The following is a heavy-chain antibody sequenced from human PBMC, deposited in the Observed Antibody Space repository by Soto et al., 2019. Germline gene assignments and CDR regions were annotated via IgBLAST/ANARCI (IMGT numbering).Heavy chain of an antibody. CDR3: VRVRGGGTFHFDY. CDR1: GFTFSAYY. CDR2: VRKKVNSYTT. Sequence: EVQLVESGGGLVQPGGSLRLSCAAPGFTFSAYYMDRVRQAPGKGLEWVGRVRKKVNSYTTEYAASVKGRFTISRDDSKNSVYLQMSSLKTDDTAVYYCVRVRGGGTFHFDYWGQGNLVTVSS. V-gene: IGHV3-72*01. D-gene: IGHD3-10*01. J-gene: IGHJ4*02.